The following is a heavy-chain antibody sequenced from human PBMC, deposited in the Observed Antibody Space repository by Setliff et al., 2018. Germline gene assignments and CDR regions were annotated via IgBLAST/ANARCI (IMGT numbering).Heavy chain of an antibody. CDR2: VSSGSTI. V-gene: IGHV3-48*04. CDR1: GFTLSTYN. D-gene: IGHD7-27*01. J-gene: IGHJ4*02. CDR3: ARAAAPRTGFDF. Sequence: PGGSLRLSCAASGFTLSTYNMNWVRQAPGKGLEWISFVSSGSTIYYPDSMKDRLTISRDNAKNLVYLEMKNLRAEDTAVFYCARAAAPRTGFDFWGQGILVTVSS.